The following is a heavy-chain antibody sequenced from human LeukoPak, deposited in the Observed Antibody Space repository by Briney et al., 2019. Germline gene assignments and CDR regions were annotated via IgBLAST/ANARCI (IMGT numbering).Heavy chain of an antibody. Sequence: SETLSLTCTVSGVSISSSSYYWGWIRQPPGKGLEWIGSIYYSGSTYYNPSPKSRVTISVDTSKNQFSLKLSSVTAADTAVYYCARSHYDFWSGYPEYYFDYWGQGTLVTVSS. CDR2: IYYSGST. J-gene: IGHJ4*02. V-gene: IGHV4-39*01. CDR3: ARSHYDFWSGYPEYYFDY. D-gene: IGHD3-3*01. CDR1: GVSISSSSYY.